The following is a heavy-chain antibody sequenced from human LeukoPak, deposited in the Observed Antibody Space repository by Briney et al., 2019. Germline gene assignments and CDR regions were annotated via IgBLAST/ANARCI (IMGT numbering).Heavy chain of an antibody. Sequence: PSETLSLTCIVSGGSISSSSYYWAWIRQSPVKGLEWIGEIDHVGRSRYNPSLKSRLTISVDTSKNQFSLRLSSVTAADTALYFCARPVYCSVTTCTGPLHIWGQGTMVTVSS. CDR2: IDHVGRS. D-gene: IGHD2-15*01. V-gene: IGHV4-39*07. J-gene: IGHJ3*02. CDR1: GGSISSSSYY. CDR3: ARPVYCSVTTCTGPLHI.